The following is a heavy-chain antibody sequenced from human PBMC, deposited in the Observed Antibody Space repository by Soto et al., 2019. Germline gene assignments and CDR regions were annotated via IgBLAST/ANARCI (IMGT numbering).Heavy chain of an antibody. CDR2: IYYSGST. CDR1: GGSISSGDYY. Sequence: SETLSLTCTVSGGSISSGDYYWSWIRQPPGKGLEWIGYIYYSGSTYYNPSLKSRVTISVETSKIQFSLKLSSVTAADTAVYYCARENAVGATTYAWFDPWGQGTLVTVSS. J-gene: IGHJ5*02. V-gene: IGHV4-30-4*01. D-gene: IGHD1-26*01. CDR3: ARENAVGATTYAWFDP.